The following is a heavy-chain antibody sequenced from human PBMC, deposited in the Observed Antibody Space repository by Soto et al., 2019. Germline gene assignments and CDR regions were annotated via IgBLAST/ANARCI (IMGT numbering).Heavy chain of an antibody. Sequence: ASVKVSCKASGYTFTSYYMHWVRQAPGQGLEWMGIINPSGGSTSYAQKFQGRVTMTRDTSTSTVYMELSSLRSEDTAVYYCARVYCGGDCYSHGLYYYGMDVWGQGTTVTVS. CDR2: INPSGGST. CDR1: GYTFTSYY. D-gene: IGHD2-21*02. J-gene: IGHJ6*02. CDR3: ARVYCGGDCYSHGLYYYGMDV. V-gene: IGHV1-46*01.